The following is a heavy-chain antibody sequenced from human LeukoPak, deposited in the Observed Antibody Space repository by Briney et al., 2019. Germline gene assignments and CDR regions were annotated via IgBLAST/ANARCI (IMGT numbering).Heavy chain of an antibody. CDR1: GYSFTSYW. Sequence: GESLKISCKGSGYSFTSYWIGWVRQMPGKGLEWTGIIYPGDSDTRYSPSFQGQVTFSVDKSITTAYLQWSSLKASDTAMYYCARSNSGSYLKDAFDIWGQGTMVTVSS. CDR2: IYPGDSDT. J-gene: IGHJ3*02. D-gene: IGHD1-26*01. V-gene: IGHV5-51*01. CDR3: ARSNSGSYLKDAFDI.